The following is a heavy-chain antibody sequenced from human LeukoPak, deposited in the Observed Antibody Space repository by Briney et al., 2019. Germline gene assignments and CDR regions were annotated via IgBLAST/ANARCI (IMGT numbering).Heavy chain of an antibody. J-gene: IGHJ4*02. D-gene: IGHD3-3*01. CDR2: ISYDGSNK. CDR3: AKGRPYYDFWSGYDEPPFDY. CDR1: GFTFNSYG. V-gene: IGHV3-30*18. Sequence: GGSLRLSCAASGFTFNSYGMHWVRQAPGKGLEWVAVISYDGSNKYYADSVKGRFTISRDNSKNTLYLQMNSLRAEDTAVYYCAKGRPYYDFWSGYDEPPFDYWGQGTLVTVSS.